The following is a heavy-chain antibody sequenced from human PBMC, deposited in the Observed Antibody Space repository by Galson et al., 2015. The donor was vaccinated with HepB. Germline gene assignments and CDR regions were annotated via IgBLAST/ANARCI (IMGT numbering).Heavy chain of an antibody. V-gene: IGHV3-30*04. CDR3: ARVRDDTSGYYSDYYYYGMDV. J-gene: IGHJ6*02. CDR2: IFHDGTNK. CDR1: GFTFSSYA. D-gene: IGHD3-22*01. Sequence: SLRLSCAASGFTFSSYAMHWVRQAPGKGLEWVAVIFHDGTNKYYADSVKGRFTISRDNSKNTLYLQMNSLRPEDTAVYYCARVRDDTSGYYSDYYYYGMDVWGQGTTVTVSS.